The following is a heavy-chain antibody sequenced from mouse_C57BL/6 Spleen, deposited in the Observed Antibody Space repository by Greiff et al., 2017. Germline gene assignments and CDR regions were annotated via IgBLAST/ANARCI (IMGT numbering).Heavy chain of an antibody. J-gene: IGHJ2*01. CDR2: IYPGSGST. Sequence: VQLQQPGAELVKPGASVTMSCKASGYTFTSYWITWVKQRPGQGLEWIGDIYPGSGSTNYNEKFKSKATLTVDTSSSTAYMQLSSLTSEDSAVYYCANYYGSSYYFDYWGQGTTLTVSS. CDR1: GYTFTSYW. D-gene: IGHD1-1*01. CDR3: ANYYGSSYYFDY. V-gene: IGHV1-55*01.